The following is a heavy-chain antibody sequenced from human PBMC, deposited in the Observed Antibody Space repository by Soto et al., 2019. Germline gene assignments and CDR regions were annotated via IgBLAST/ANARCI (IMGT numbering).Heavy chain of an antibody. CDR3: ARVDTMVRGVIIYNWFDP. V-gene: IGHV1-69*12. J-gene: IGHJ5*02. Sequence: QVQLVQSGAEVKKPGSSVKVSCKASGGTFSSYAISWVRQAPGQGLEWMGGIIPIFGTANYAQKFQGRVTITAEESTSTAYMELSSLRSEDTAVYYCARVDTMVRGVIIYNWFDPWGQGTLVTVSS. D-gene: IGHD3-10*01. CDR1: GGTFSSYA. CDR2: IIPIFGTA.